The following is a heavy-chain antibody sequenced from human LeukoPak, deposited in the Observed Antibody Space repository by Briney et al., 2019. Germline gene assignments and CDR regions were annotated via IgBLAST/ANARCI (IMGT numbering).Heavy chain of an antibody. J-gene: IGHJ4*02. CDR3: ARVQGSSGPGTFEY. CDR1: GFTFSNYW. Sequence: GGSLRLSCAASGFTFSNYWMSWVRQAPGKGLEWVANIKQDGSEKFYVDSVKGRFTISRDNAKKSLYLQMNSLRVEDTAVYYCARVQGSSGPGTFEYWGQGTQVTVSS. V-gene: IGHV3-7*01. D-gene: IGHD6-19*01. CDR2: IKQDGSEK.